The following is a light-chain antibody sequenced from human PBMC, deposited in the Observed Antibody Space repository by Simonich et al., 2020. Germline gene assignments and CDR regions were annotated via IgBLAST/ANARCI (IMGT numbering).Light chain of an antibody. J-gene: IGKJ1*01. CDR2: WES. Sequence: DIVMTQSPDSLAVSLGERATINCKSSQSVLYSSNNKNYLAWYQQKPGQPPKLLIYWESTRESGVPERFSGSVSGTDFTLTISSLQAEDVAVYYCQQYYSTPWTFGQGTKVEIK. V-gene: IGKV4-1*01. CDR3: QQYYSTPWT. CDR1: QSVLYSSNNKNY.